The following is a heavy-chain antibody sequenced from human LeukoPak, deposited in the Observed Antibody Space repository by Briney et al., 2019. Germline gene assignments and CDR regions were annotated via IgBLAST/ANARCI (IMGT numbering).Heavy chain of an antibody. CDR1: GGSISSYY. CDR2: IYYSGST. Sequence: SETLSLTCTVSGGSISSYYWSWIRQPPGKGLEWIGYIYYSGSTNYNPSLKSRVTISVDTSKNQFSLKLSSVTAADTAVYYCASSRGDKDCSGGSCYTMVDYWGQGTLVTVSS. D-gene: IGHD2-15*01. V-gene: IGHV4-59*01. CDR3: ASSRGDKDCSGGSCYTMVDY. J-gene: IGHJ4*02.